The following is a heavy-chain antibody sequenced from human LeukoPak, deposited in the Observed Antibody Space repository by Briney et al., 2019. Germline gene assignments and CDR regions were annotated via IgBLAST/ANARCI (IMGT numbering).Heavy chain of an antibody. D-gene: IGHD5-24*01. Sequence: SETLSLTCTVSGGSISSSSYYWGWIRQPPGKGLEWIGSIYYSGSTYYNPSLKSRVTISVDTSKNQFSLKLSSVTAADTAVYYCARDRLQLHSWGQGTLVTVSS. V-gene: IGHV4-39*07. J-gene: IGHJ4*02. CDR2: IYYSGST. CDR3: ARDRLQLHS. CDR1: GGSISSSSYY.